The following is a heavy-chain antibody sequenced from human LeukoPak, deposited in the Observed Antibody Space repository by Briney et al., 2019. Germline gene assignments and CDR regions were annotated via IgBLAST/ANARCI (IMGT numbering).Heavy chain of an antibody. CDR1: GFTFSSYA. CDR2: ISGSGGST. Sequence: GGSLRLPCAASGFTFSSYAMSWVRQAPGKGLEWVSAISGSGGSTYYADSVKGRFTISRDNSKNTLYLQMNSLRAEDTAVYYCAKNWYSSGWYRLYYYYMDVWGKGTTVTVSS. J-gene: IGHJ6*03. V-gene: IGHV3-23*01. D-gene: IGHD6-19*01. CDR3: AKNWYSSGWYRLYYYYMDV.